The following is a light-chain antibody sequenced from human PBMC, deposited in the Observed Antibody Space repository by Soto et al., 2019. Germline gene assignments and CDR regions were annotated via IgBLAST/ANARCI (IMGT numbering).Light chain of an antibody. CDR3: WEYAGAPWT. CDR2: GAS. CDR1: QSVGRSF. V-gene: IGKV3-20*01. Sequence: EIVLTQSPGTLSLSPGERATLSFTASQSVGRSFLAWYQQKPGQAPRLLIYGASSRATGIPEMFSGSESGKDLPHTISSLERADVAVDYYWEYAGAPWTFGQGTKVEIK. J-gene: IGKJ1*01.